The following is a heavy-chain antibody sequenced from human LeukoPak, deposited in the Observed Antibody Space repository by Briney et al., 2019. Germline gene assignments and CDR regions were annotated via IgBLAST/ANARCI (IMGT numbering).Heavy chain of an antibody. D-gene: IGHD5-18*01. CDR1: GFTFSNHW. Sequence: GGSLRLSCAASGFTFSNHWMHWVRQAPGKGLMWVSRINRDGSSTDYADSVKGRFTISRDDAKSTLFLQVNNLRAEDTAVYYCAGRVTGYSSGYVYWGQGTLVTVSS. V-gene: IGHV3-74*01. J-gene: IGHJ4*02. CDR2: INRDGSST. CDR3: AGRVTGYSSGYVY.